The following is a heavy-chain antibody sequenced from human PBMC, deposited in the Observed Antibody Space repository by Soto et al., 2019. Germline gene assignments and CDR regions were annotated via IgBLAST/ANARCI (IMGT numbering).Heavy chain of an antibody. J-gene: IGHJ4*02. CDR1: GFSFGSNS. D-gene: IGHD1-26*01. CDR3: VILALGKFDF. V-gene: IGHV3-23*01. CDR2: ISDTAHRI. Sequence: PGGSLRLSCSASGFSFGSNSMAWVRQAPGKGLEWVPSISDTAHRIFHADSVKGRFTISRDNSRNSLYLQMNSLRAEDTALYYCVILALGKFDFWGQGTLVTVSS.